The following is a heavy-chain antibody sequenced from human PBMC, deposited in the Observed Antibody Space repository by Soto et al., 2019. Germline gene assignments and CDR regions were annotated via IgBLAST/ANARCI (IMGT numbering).Heavy chain of an antibody. D-gene: IGHD3-10*01. CDR2: IYHSGST. CDR1: GGSISSGGYS. Sequence: PSETLSLTCAVSGGSISSGGYSWSWIRQPPGKGLEWIGYIYHSGSTYYNPSLKSRVTISVDTSKNQFSLKLSSVTAADTAVYYCARVRGFGPVRRLWLDYWGQGTLVTVSS. V-gene: IGHV4-30-2*01. J-gene: IGHJ4*02. CDR3: ARVRGFGPVRRLWLDY.